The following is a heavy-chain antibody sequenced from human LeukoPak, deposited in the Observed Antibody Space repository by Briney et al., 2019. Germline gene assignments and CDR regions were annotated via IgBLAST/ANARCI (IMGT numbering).Heavy chain of an antibody. D-gene: IGHD6-13*01. J-gene: IGHJ6*02. CDR3: ARDLSGDSSSWFRGSDPYYYYGMDV. CDR2: IIPIFGTA. V-gene: IGHV1-69*01. Sequence: ASVKVSCTASGGTFSSYAISWVRQAPGQGLEWMGGIIPIFGTANYAQKFQGRVTITADESTSTAYMELSSLRSEDTAVYYCARDLSGDSSSWFRGSDPYYYYGMDVWGQGTTVTVSS. CDR1: GGTFSSYA.